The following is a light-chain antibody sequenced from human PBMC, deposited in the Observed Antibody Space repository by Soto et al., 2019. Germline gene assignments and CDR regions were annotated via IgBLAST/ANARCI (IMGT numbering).Light chain of an antibody. J-gene: IGLJ3*02. CDR2: ENN. CDR1: SSNIESDF. V-gene: IGLV1-51*02. CDR3: AAWDTSLSGGV. Sequence: QSVLTQPPSVSAAPGQKVTISCSGSSSNIESDFVSWYQQLPGTAPQLLIYENNKRPSGIPDRFSGSKSATSATLGITGLQTGDEADYYCAAWDTSLSGGVFGGGTQLTVL.